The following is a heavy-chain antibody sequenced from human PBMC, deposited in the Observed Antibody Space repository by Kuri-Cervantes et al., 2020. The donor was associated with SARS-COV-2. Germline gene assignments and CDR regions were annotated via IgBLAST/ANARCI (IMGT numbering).Heavy chain of an antibody. CDR3: AKDWKVASRDNSPWYYLDY. J-gene: IGHJ4*02. Sequence: GGSLRLSCAASGFTFSSYAMSWVRQAPGKGLEWVSAISGSGGSTYYADSVMGRFTISRENSKSTVYLQMNSLSPEDTALYYCAKDWKVASRDNSPWYYLDYWGQGTLVTVSS. D-gene: IGHD6-13*01. CDR2: ISGSGGST. CDR1: GFTFSSYA. V-gene: IGHV3-23*01.